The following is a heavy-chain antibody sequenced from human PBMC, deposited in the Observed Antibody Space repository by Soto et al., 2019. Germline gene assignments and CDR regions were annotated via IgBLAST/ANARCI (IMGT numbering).Heavy chain of an antibody. D-gene: IGHD3-10*01. CDR3: AKDRDILWLGLYFDY. CDR2: ISGSGGST. V-gene: IGHV3-23*01. Sequence: GGSLRLSCAASGFTFSSYAMSWVRQAPGKGLEWVSAISGSGGSTYYADSVKGRFTISRDNSKNTLYLQMNSLRAEDTAVYYCAKDRDILWLGLYFDYWGQGTLVTVSS. CDR1: GFTFSSYA. J-gene: IGHJ4*02.